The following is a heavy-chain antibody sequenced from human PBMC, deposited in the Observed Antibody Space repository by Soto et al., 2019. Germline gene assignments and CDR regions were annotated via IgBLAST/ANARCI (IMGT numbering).Heavy chain of an antibody. Sequence: EVQLVESGGGLVQPGGSLRLSCEASGFTFRNYDMHWVRQGTGKGLEWVSGISAAGDPDYADSVEGRFTISRENAQNSCFLQMNSLRVGYTAVYYCARTDRDFYGLDVWGQGTTVIVSS. CDR1: GFTFRNYD. J-gene: IGHJ6*02. CDR3: ARTDRDFYGLDV. CDR2: ISAAGDP. V-gene: IGHV3-13*05.